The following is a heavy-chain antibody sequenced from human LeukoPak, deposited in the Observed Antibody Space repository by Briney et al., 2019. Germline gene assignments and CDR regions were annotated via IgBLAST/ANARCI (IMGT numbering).Heavy chain of an antibody. CDR2: INHSGST. J-gene: IGHJ6*02. D-gene: IGHD4-17*01. Sequence: SETLSLTCAVYGGSFSGYYWSWIRQPPGKGLEWIGEINHSGSTNYNPSLKSRVTISVDTSKNQFSLKLSSVTAADTAVYYCARSIHDYGDYRVDVWGQGTTVTVSS. CDR1: GGSFSGYY. V-gene: IGHV4-34*01. CDR3: ARSIHDYGDYRVDV.